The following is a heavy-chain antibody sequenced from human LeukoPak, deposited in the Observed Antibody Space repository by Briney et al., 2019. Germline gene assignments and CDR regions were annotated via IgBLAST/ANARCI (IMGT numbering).Heavy chain of an antibody. CDR1: GFTFDDNG. CDR2: INGNGYRT. J-gene: IGHJ4*02. D-gene: IGHD6-19*01. Sequence: PGGSLRLSCAASGFTFDDNGMSWVRQVPGKGLEWVSGINGNGYRTNYADSVQGRFTISRDNARNSLYLQMNSLRAEDTALYYCVRETYGNGWYRGPFEYWGQGTLVTVFS. CDR3: VRETYGNGWYRGPFEY. V-gene: IGHV3-20*04.